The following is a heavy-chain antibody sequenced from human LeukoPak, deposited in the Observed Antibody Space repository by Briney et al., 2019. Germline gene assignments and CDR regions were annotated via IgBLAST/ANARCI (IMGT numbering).Heavy chain of an antibody. CDR2: IISSSSTI. CDR3: ASGIAAPLEIFDY. CDR1: GFTFSSYS. J-gene: IGHJ4*02. Sequence: GGSLRLSCAASGFTFSSYSMNWVRQAPGKGLEWVSYIISSSSTIYYADSVKGRFTISRDNAKNSLYLQMNSLRAEDTAVYYCASGIAAPLEIFDYWGQGTLVTVSS. D-gene: IGHD6-6*01. V-gene: IGHV3-48*04.